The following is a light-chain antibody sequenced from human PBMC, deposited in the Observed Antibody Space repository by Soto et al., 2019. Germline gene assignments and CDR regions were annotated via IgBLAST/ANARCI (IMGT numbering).Light chain of an antibody. CDR1: TGAVTSDHS. V-gene: IGLV7-46*01. CDR2: DTN. CDR3: LLNYRHTRPVT. Sequence: QAVVPQEPSLTVSPGGTVTLTCGSSTGAVTSDHSPYWFQQEPGQAPRTLIYDTNNRHSWTPARFSGSLLGGKAALTLSGAQPEDEAEYYCLLNYRHTRPVTLGGGTKLTVL. J-gene: IGLJ2*01.